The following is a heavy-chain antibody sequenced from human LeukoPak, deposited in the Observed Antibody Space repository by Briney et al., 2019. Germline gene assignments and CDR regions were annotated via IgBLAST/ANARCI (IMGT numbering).Heavy chain of an antibody. CDR3: VKEILRFDL. CDR2: INTDSGNP. J-gene: IGHJ3*01. CDR1: GYSFNSQG. Sequence: GASVKISCKASGYSFNSQGMKWVRQAPGQGLEWVGWINTDSGNPIYAQGFTGRFVFSLDSAVSTAYLQISDLMPEDTGKYYCVKEILRFDLWGQGTMVTVSS. V-gene: IGHV7-4-1*02.